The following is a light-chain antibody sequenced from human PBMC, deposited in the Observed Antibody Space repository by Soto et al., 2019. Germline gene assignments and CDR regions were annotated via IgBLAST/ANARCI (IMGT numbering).Light chain of an antibody. CDR3: QQYGDYST. Sequence: DIQMTQSPSTLSASVGDSVTIPCRASQTISDLVAWYQQHPGRAPKLLIYDGSTLQNGVPSRFSGRRSGTGFTLTITSLQPDDFATYYCQQYGDYSTLGQGTKL. V-gene: IGKV1-5*01. J-gene: IGKJ2*01. CDR1: QTISDL. CDR2: DGS.